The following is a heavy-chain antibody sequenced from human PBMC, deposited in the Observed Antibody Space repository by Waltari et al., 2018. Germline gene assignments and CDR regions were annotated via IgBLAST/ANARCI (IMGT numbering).Heavy chain of an antibody. J-gene: IGHJ4*02. Sequence: QVQLVQSGAEVKKPGASVKVSCKASGYTFTSYDINWVRQATGQGLEWMGWMNPNSGNTGYAQKFQGRVTITRNTSISTAYMELSSLRSEDTAVYYCARGVRIAARREYYFDYWGQGTLVTVSS. V-gene: IGHV1-8*03. CDR3: ARGVRIAARREYYFDY. CDR1: GYTFTSYD. CDR2: MNPNSGNT. D-gene: IGHD6-6*01.